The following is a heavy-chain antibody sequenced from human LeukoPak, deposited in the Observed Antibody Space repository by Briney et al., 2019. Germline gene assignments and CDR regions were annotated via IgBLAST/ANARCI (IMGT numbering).Heavy chain of an antibody. V-gene: IGHV3-30-3*01. CDR3: ARDLPTTAKSPHYYYYGMDV. D-gene: IGHD4-11*01. CDR1: GFTFSSYA. CDR2: ISYDGSNK. J-gene: IGHJ6*02. Sequence: PGGSLRLSCAASGFTFSSYAMHWVRQAPGKGLEWVAVISYDGSNKYYADSVKGRFTISRDNSKNTLYLQMNSLRAEDTAVYYCARDLPTTAKSPHYYYYGMDVWGQGTTVTVSS.